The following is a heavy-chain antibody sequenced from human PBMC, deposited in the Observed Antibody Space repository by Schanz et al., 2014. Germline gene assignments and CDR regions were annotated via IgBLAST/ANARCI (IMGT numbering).Heavy chain of an antibody. V-gene: IGHV3-21*02. J-gene: IGHJ4*02. Sequence: EVQLVESGGGLIQPGGSLRLSCAVSGFTFSSYSMSWVRQAPGKGLGWVSRTSNDGSFTTFADSVQGRFTISRDNSKNTLYLQMSSLRTEDTAVYFCAGGRAVVTPLDFWGQGTLVTVSS. D-gene: IGHD2-15*01. CDR3: AGGRAVVTPLDF. CDR2: TSNDGSFT. CDR1: GFTFSSYS.